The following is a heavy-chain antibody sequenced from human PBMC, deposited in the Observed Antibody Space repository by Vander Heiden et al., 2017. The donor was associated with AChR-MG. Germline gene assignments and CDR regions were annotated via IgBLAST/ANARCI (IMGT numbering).Heavy chain of an antibody. Sequence: EVQLVESGGGLVRPGGSLKLPCAAPGFTFSGSAMHWVRQASGKGLEWVGRIRSKANSYATAYAASVKGRFTISRDDSKNTAYLQMNSLKTEDTAVYYCTRQGLFNYYYYMDVWGKGTTGTVSS. J-gene: IGHJ6*03. CDR2: IRSKANSYAT. V-gene: IGHV3-73*02. CDR1: GFTFSGSA. CDR3: TRQGLFNYYYYMDV.